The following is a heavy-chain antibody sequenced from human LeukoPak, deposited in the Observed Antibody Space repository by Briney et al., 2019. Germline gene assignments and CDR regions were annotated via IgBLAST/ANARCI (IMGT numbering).Heavy chain of an antibody. CDR3: ARRSDSGSDDGEDYLDY. CDR2: MYYDGSS. V-gene: IGHV4-39*01. D-gene: IGHD1-26*01. Sequence: KPSETLSLACTVSGGSINSGTFYWGWIRQPPGKGLEWIWSMYYDGSSYYNPSLKSRVTTSVDTSKNQFSLKLTSVTAADTAVYFCARRSDSGSDDGEDYLDYWGQGTLVTVSS. CDR1: GGSINSGTFY. J-gene: IGHJ4*02.